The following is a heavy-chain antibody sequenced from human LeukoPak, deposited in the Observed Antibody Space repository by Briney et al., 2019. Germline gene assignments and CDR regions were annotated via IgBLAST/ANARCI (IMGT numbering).Heavy chain of an antibody. V-gene: IGHV1-18*01. Sequence: GASVKVSCKASGYTFTSYGISWVRQAPGQGLEWMGWISAYNGNTNYAQKLQGRVTMTTDTSTSTAYMELRSLRSDDTAVYYWARDVNVVVPAAMGGGDFDYWGQGTLVTVSS. CDR2: ISAYNGNT. D-gene: IGHD2-2*01. J-gene: IGHJ4*02. CDR3: ARDVNVVVPAAMGGGDFDY. CDR1: GYTFTSYG.